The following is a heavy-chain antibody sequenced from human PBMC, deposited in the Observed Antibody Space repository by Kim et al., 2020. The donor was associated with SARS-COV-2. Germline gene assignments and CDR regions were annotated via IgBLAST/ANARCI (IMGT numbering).Heavy chain of an antibody. CDR2: IKSKTDGGTT. D-gene: IGHD6-19*01. V-gene: IGHV3-15*01. CDR1: GFTFSNAW. J-gene: IGHJ4*02. CDR3: TTDPLNWAGPPFDY. Sequence: GGSLRLSCAASGFTFSNAWMSWVRQAPGKGLEWVGRIKSKTDGGTTDYAAPVKGRFTISRDDSKNTLYLQMNSLKTEDTAVYYCTTDPLNWAGPPFDYWGQGTLVTVSS.